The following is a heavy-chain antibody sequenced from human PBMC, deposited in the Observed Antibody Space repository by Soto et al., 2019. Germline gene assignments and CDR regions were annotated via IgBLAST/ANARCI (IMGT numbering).Heavy chain of an antibody. CDR2: ISGSGGST. D-gene: IGHD4-17*01. Sequence: GGSLRLSGAASGFTFSSYAMSWVRQAPGKGLEWVSAISGSGGSTYYADSVKGRFTISRDNSKNTLYLQMNSLRAEDTAVYYCAKAYGVTFYGMDVWGQGTTVTVSS. V-gene: IGHV3-23*01. J-gene: IGHJ6*02. CDR1: GFTFSSYA. CDR3: AKAYGVTFYGMDV.